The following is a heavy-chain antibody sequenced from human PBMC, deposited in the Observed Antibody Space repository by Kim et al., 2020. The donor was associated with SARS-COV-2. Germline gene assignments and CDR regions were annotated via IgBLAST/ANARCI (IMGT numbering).Heavy chain of an antibody. CDR3: ARDGGDYYDSSGYGGFDY. J-gene: IGHJ4*02. D-gene: IGHD3-22*01. V-gene: IGHV6-1*01. CDR1: GDSVASNSAA. Sequence: SQTLSLTCAISGDSVASNSAACNWIRQSPSRGLEWLGRTYYRSKWYNDYAVSVKSRITINPDTSKNQFSLQLNSVTPEDTAVYYCARDGGDYYDSSGYGGFDYCGQGTLVPVSS. CDR2: TYYRSKWYN.